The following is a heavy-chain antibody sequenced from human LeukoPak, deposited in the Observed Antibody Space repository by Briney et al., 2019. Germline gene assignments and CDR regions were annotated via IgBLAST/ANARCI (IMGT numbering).Heavy chain of an antibody. Sequence: GGSLRLSCAASGFTFSSYGMHWVRQAPGKGLEWVAVISYDGSNKYYADSVKGRFTISRDNSKNTLYLQMNSLRAGDTAVYYCAKDGAVPFDYWGQGTLVTVSS. D-gene: IGHD6-19*01. CDR2: ISYDGSNK. V-gene: IGHV3-30*18. CDR1: GFTFSSYG. CDR3: AKDGAVPFDY. J-gene: IGHJ4*02.